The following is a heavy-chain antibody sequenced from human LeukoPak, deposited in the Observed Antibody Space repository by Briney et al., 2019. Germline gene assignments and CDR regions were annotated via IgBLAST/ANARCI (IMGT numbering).Heavy chain of an antibody. CDR1: GFTFSSYS. CDR2: IGSCITEI. V-gene: IGHV3-48*01. J-gene: IGHJ4*02. Sequence: PGGSLRLSCAASGFTFSSYSMNWVRQAPGKGLEWVSNIGSCITEILYADSVKVRFTISICNAKNCLYLQMMSLRAEDTAVYYRVRDWFGEVCWGQGTLVTVSS. D-gene: IGHD3-10*01. CDR3: VRDWFGEVC.